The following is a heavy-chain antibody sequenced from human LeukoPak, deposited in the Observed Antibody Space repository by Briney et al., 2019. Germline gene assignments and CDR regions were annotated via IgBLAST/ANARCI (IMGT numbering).Heavy chain of an antibody. CDR1: GYTFTGYY. J-gene: IGHJ6*02. CDR2: INLNSGGT. CDR3: ATPAGTTNYYYYYGMDV. D-gene: IGHD1/OR15-1a*01. V-gene: IGHV1-2*06. Sequence: ASVKVSCKASGYTFTGYYMHWVRQAPGQGLEWMGRINLNSGGTNYAQKFQGRVTMTRDTSISTAYMELSRLRSDDTAVYYCATPAGTTNYYYYYGMDVWGQGTTVTVSS.